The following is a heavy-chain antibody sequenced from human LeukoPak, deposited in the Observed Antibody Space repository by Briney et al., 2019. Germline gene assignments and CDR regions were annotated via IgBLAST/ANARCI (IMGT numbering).Heavy chain of an antibody. CDR2: IIPILGIA. Sequence: GSSVKVSCKASGGTFSSYAISWVRQAPGQGLEWMGRIIPILGIANYAQKFQGRVTMTRNTSISTAYMELSSLRSEDTAVYYCARGLYYYDSSGYFRVLNAYDYWGQGTLVTVSS. CDR1: GGTFSSYA. J-gene: IGHJ4*02. CDR3: ARGLYYYDSSGYFRVLNAYDY. V-gene: IGHV1-69*04. D-gene: IGHD3-22*01.